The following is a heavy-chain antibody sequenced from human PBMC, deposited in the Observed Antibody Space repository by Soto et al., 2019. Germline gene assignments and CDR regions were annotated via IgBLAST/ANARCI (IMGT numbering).Heavy chain of an antibody. V-gene: IGHV1-69*01. D-gene: IGHD3-22*01. CDR3: ARGRPPPYYYDSSGPTGVFDY. J-gene: IGHJ4*02. CDR2: IIPIFGTA. Sequence: QVQLVQSGAEVKKPGSSVKVSCKASGGTFSSYAISWVRQAPGQGLEWMGGIIPIFGTANYAQKFQGRVTITADESTSTADMELSSLRSEDTAVYYWARGRPPPYYYDSSGPTGVFDYWGQGTLVTVSS. CDR1: GGTFSSYA.